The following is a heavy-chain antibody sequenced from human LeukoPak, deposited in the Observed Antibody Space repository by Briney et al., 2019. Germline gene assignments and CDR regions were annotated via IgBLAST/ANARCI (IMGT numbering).Heavy chain of an antibody. V-gene: IGHV1-2*02. CDR1: GYTFTGYY. Sequence: ASVKVSCKASGYTFTGYYMHWVRQAPGQGLEWMGWINPNSGGTNYAQKFQGRVTMTRDTSISTAYMELSRLRSDDTAVYYCAGGSITMVRGVISPFSFDSWGQGTLVTVSS. CDR2: INPNSGGT. J-gene: IGHJ5*01. CDR3: AGGSITMVRGVISPFSFDS. D-gene: IGHD3-10*01.